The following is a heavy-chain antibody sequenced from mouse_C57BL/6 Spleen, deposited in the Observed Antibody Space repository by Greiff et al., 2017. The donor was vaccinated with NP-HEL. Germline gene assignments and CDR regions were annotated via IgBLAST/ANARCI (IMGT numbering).Heavy chain of an antibody. CDR2: IDPSDSYT. V-gene: IGHV1-50*01. J-gene: IGHJ3*01. CDR1: GYTFTSYW. Sequence: QVQLQQPGAELVKPGASVKLSCKASGYTFTSYWMQWVKQRPGQGLEWIGEIDPSDSYTNYNQKFKGKATLTVDPSSSTAYMQLSSLTSEDSAVYYCARLAGTGWFAYWGQGTLVTVSA. D-gene: IGHD4-1*01. CDR3: ARLAGTGWFAY.